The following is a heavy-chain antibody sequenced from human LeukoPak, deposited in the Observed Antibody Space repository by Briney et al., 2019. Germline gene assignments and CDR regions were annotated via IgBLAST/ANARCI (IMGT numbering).Heavy chain of an antibody. Sequence: PSETLSLTCAVYGGSFSGYYWSWLRQPPGKGLEWIGEINHSGSTNYNPSLKSRVTISVDTSKNQFSLKLSSVTAADAAVYDCARGRTYYDFWSGYYGIYYYGMDVWGQGTTVTVSS. CDR2: INHSGST. J-gene: IGHJ6*02. V-gene: IGHV4-34*01. D-gene: IGHD3-3*01. CDR1: GGSFSGYY. CDR3: ARGRTYYDFWSGYYGIYYYGMDV.